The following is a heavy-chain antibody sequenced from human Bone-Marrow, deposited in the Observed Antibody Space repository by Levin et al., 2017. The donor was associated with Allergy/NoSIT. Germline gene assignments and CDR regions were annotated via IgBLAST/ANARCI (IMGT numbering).Heavy chain of an antibody. D-gene: IGHD6-6*01. CDR2: ITWNSRNI. V-gene: IGHV3-9*01. Sequence: PGGSLRLSCAASGFTFKDYAMHWVRQAPGKGLEWVSGITWNSRNIGYADSVKGRFTISRDNAKNSLYLEMNSLRVEDTALYYCAKDGAYSRSSLYYYYDMDVWGQGTTVTVSS. CDR3: AKDGAYSRSSLYYYYDMDV. J-gene: IGHJ6*02. CDR1: GFTFKDYA.